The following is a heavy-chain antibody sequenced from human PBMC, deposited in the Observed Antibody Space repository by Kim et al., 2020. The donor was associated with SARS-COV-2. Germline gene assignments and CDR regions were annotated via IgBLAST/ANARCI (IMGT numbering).Heavy chain of an antibody. CDR2: IYYSGST. J-gene: IGHJ5*02. CDR1: GGSISSSSYY. CDR3: ARQQLGGWFDP. D-gene: IGHD6-13*01. Sequence: SETLSLTCTVSGGSISSSSYYWGWIRQPPGKGLEWIGSIYYSGSTYYNPSLKSRVTISVDTSKNQFSLKLSSVTAADTAVYYCARQQLGGWFDPWGQGTLVTVSS. V-gene: IGHV4-39*01.